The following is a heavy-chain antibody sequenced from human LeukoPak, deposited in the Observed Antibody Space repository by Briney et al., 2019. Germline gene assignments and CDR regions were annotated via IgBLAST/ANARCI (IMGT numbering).Heavy chain of an antibody. CDR3: ARSPNCGGDCS. V-gene: IGHV3-74*01. D-gene: IGHD2-21*02. CDR1: GFTFSTYW. Sequence: GGSLRLSCAVSGFTFSTYWMHWVRQAPGKGPVWVSRISSDGTRTSYVDSVRGRFTISRDNAKNTLFLQMNSLRVEDTAVYYCARSPNCGGDCSWGQGTLVTVSS. CDR2: ISSDGTRT. J-gene: IGHJ5*02.